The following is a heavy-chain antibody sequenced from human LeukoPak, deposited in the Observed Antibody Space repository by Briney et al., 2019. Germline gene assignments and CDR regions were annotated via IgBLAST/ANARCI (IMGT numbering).Heavy chain of an antibody. CDR2: ISAYNGAT. D-gene: IGHD3-22*01. Sequence: APVKGSCKTFGYTFTRFGVSRVRQAPGQGLEWMGWISAYNGATKFAQKFQDRVTLTTDKSTSTAYMELRSLRSDGTAVYYCARGGPMYYYDSSGPQIPRSVFQHWGQGTLVSVSS. J-gene: IGHJ1*01. CDR3: ARGGPMYYYDSSGPQIPRSVFQH. V-gene: IGHV1-18*01. CDR1: GYTFTRFG.